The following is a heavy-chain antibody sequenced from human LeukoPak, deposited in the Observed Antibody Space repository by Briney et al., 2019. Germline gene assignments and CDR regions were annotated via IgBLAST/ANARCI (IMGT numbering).Heavy chain of an antibody. J-gene: IGHJ4*02. V-gene: IGHV3-21*01. CDR1: DFTFRTYA. CDR3: ARDEGVSFDY. CDR2: ISSSSNYI. Sequence: GGSLRLSCAASDFTFRTYAMTWVRQAPGKGLEWVSCISSSSNYIYYADSVKGRFTISRDNAKNSLYLQMNSLRAEDTAVYYCARDEGVSFDYWGQGTLVTVSS.